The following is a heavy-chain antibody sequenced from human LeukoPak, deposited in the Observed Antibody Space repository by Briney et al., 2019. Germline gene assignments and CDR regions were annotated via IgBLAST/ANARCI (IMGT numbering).Heavy chain of an antibody. D-gene: IGHD3-10*01. V-gene: IGHV4-34*01. CDR2: INHSGST. J-gene: IGHJ1*01. CDR1: GGSFSGYY. Sequence: SETLSLTCAVYGGSFSGYYWSWIRQPPGKGLEWIGEINHSGSTNYNPSLKSRVTISVDTSKKQFSLKLSSVTAADTAVYYCARTVGEPGAEYFQHWGQGTLVTVSS. CDR3: ARTVGEPGAEYFQH.